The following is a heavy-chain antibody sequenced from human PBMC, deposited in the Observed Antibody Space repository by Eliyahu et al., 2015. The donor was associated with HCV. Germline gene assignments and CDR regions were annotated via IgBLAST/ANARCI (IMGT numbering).Heavy chain of an antibody. CDR1: GFXFSSYA. Sequence: EVQLLESGGGLVQPGGSLRLSCAAXGFXFSSYAMSXVRQAPGKGLEWVSVINFNGGTTYYADSVKGRFTISRDNSKSTLYLQMNSLRAEDTAVYYCVRDYQLSDPWGQGSLVTVSS. CDR2: INFNGGTT. CDR3: VRDYQLSDP. D-gene: IGHD2-2*01. V-gene: IGHV3-23*01. J-gene: IGHJ5*02.